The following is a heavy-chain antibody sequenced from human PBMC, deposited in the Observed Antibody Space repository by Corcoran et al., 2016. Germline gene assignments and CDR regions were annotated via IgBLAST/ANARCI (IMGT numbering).Heavy chain of an antibody. Sequence: EVQLVESGGGLVQPGGSLRLSCAASGFSLSSYWMSWVRQAPGKGLEWVAYIKQDGSEIYYVDSVKGRFTISRDNTKKSLYLQMSSLRTEETAMYYCALRPLPDSTGSYFNCWGQGTLVTVSS. D-gene: IGHD3-22*01. V-gene: IGHV3-7*01. J-gene: IGHJ4*02. CDR1: GFSLSSYW. CDR2: IKQDGSEI. CDR3: ALRPLPDSTGSYFNC.